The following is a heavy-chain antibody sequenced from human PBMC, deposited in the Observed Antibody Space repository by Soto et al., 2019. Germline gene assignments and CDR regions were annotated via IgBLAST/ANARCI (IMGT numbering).Heavy chain of an antibody. CDR2: ISSSSGTT. D-gene: IGHD6-13*01. J-gene: IGHJ4*02. CDR1: GFTFSAYG. CDR3: ARGRAGRTDF. V-gene: IGHV3-48*02. Sequence: GGSLRLSFAASGFTFSAYGLTWVRQAPGKGLEWVSYISSSSGTTDYADYVKGRFTISRDNAKNSLYLQMNSLRDDDTADNYCARGRAGRTDFWGQGTPVTVSS.